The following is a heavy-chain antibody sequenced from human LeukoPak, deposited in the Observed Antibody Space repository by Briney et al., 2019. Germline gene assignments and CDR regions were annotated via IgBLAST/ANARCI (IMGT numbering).Heavy chain of an antibody. V-gene: IGHV4-59*01. CDR3: ARDSSGYSDDAFDI. CDR2: IYYSGST. J-gene: IGHJ3*02. Sequence: SETLSLTCTVSGGSISSYYWSWIRQPPGKGLEWIGYIYYSGSTNYNPSLKSRVTISVDTSKNQFSLKLSSVTAADTAVYYCARDSSGYSDDAFDIWGQGTMVTVSS. D-gene: IGHD3-22*01. CDR1: GGSISSYY.